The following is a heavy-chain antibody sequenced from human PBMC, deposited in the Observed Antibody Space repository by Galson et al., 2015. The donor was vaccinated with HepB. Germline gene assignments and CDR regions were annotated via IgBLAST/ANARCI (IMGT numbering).Heavy chain of an antibody. Sequence: SLRLSCAASGFTFSNYGMRWARQAPGKGLEWVALISYDGNTKYYADSVKGRFTISRDSSKNTLYLQMNSLRTEDTAVYYCAKDRPYFDYWGQGTLVTVSS. CDR1: GFTFSNYG. J-gene: IGHJ4*02. V-gene: IGHV3-30*18. CDR3: AKDRPYFDY. CDR2: ISYDGNTK.